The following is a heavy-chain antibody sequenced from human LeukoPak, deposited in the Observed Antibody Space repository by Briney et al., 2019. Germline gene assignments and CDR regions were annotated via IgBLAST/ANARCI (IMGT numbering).Heavy chain of an antibody. CDR3: ARDWHPYYYDSSGHFLFDY. D-gene: IGHD3-22*01. Sequence: GGSLRLSCAASGFTFSSYAMHWVRQAPGKGLEWVSYISFSVNTKYYGDSVKGRFTISRDNAKNSLYLHMDSLRAEDTAVYYCARDWHPYYYDSSGHFLFDYWGQGTLVTVSS. CDR1: GFTFSSYA. CDR2: ISFSVNTK. J-gene: IGHJ4*02. V-gene: IGHV3-48*04.